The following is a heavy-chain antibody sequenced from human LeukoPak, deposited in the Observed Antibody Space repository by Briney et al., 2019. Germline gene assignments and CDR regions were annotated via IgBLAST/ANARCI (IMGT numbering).Heavy chain of an antibody. J-gene: IGHJ4*02. CDR1: GYTFTGYY. CDR3: ARDRGPVDSSSWYIDY. Sequence: GASVKVSCKASGYTFTGYYMHWVRQAPGQGLEWMGWINPNSGGTNYAQKFQGSVTMTRDTSISTAYMELSRLRSDDTAVYYCARDRGPVDSSSWYIDYWGQGTLVTVSS. CDR2: INPNSGGT. D-gene: IGHD6-13*01. V-gene: IGHV1-2*02.